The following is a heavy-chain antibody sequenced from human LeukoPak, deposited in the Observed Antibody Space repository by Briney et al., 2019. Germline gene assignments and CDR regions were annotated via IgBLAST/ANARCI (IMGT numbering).Heavy chain of an antibody. CDR2: LSANGGTT. J-gene: IGHJ4*02. CDR1: GFIISDYA. Sequence: GGSLTLSCSASGFIISDYAMHWVRQAPGKGLEYVSALSANGGTTYYADSVKGRFTISRDTSKNTLYLQMSSLRAEDTAMYHCVKDLYKGDSASWYFFHYWGQGTLVTVSS. V-gene: IGHV3-64D*06. CDR3: VKDLYKGDSASWYFFHY. D-gene: IGHD2-2*01.